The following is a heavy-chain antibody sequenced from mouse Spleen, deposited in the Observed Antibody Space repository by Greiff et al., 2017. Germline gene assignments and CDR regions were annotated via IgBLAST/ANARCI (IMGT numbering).Heavy chain of an antibody. D-gene: IGHD1-1*01. V-gene: IGHV1-15*01. CDR1: GYTFTDYE. CDR2: IDPETGGT. Sequence: QVQLKQSGAELVRPGASVTLSCKASGYTFTDYEMHWVKQTPVHGLEWIGAIDPETGGTAYNQKFKGKAILTADKSSSTAYMELRSLTSEDSAVYYCTRGGVAKDYWGQGTTLTVSS. J-gene: IGHJ2*01. CDR3: TRGGVAKDY.